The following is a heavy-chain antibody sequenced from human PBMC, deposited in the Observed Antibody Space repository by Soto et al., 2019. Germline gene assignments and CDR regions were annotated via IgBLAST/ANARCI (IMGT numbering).Heavy chain of an antibody. CDR2: IYSGGST. V-gene: IGHV3-53*01. Sequence: EVQLVESGGGLIQPGGSLSLSCAASGFTVSSNYMSWVRQAPGKGLEWVSVIYSGGSTYYADSVKGRFTISRDNSKNTLYLPMNGLRAEDTAVYYCARDRVESGYPEYFQHWGQGTVVSVSS. CDR3: ARDRVESGYPEYFQH. J-gene: IGHJ1*01. CDR1: GFTVSSNY. D-gene: IGHD3-22*01.